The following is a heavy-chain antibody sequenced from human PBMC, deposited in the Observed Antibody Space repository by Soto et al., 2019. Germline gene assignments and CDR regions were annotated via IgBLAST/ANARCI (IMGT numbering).Heavy chain of an antibody. CDR3: ASETHCSGPRCFDY. Sequence: GSLRLSCAVSGFPLSAYNMIWVRQAPGKGLEWVSSISSSSTYIYYADSVKGRFTISRDNAKNSLYLQMNSLRADDTAVYYCASETHCSGPRCFDYWGQGSLVTVSS. CDR2: ISSSSTYI. V-gene: IGHV3-21*01. J-gene: IGHJ4*02. CDR1: GFPLSAYN. D-gene: IGHD2-15*01.